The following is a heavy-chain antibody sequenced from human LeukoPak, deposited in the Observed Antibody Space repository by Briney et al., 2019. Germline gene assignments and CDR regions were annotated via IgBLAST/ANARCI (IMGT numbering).Heavy chain of an antibody. Sequence: ASVKVSCKASGYTFTSYDINWVRQATGQGLEWTGWMNPNSGNTGYAQKFQGRVTMTRNTSISTAYMELSSPRSEDTAVYYCARFVRRRYYYYGMDVWGQGTTVTVSS. CDR2: MNPNSGNT. CDR1: GYTFTSYD. J-gene: IGHJ6*02. V-gene: IGHV1-8*01. D-gene: IGHD3-10*01. CDR3: ARFVRRRYYYYGMDV.